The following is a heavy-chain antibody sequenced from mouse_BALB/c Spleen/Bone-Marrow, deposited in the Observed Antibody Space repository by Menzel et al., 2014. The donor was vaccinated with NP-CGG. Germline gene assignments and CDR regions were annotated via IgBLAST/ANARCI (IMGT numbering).Heavy chain of an antibody. D-gene: IGHD2-10*02. CDR3: ARAGYGNYEAWFAY. CDR2: IDPCNGGT. J-gene: IGHJ3*01. Sequence: LVESGPELVKPGASVKVSCRASGYSFTDYNMYWVKQSHGKSLEWIGYIDPCNGGTSYNQKFKGKATLTVDKSSSTAFMHLNSLTSEDSAVYYCARAGYGNYEAWFAYWGQGTLVTVSA. CDR1: GYSFTDYN. V-gene: IGHV1S135*01.